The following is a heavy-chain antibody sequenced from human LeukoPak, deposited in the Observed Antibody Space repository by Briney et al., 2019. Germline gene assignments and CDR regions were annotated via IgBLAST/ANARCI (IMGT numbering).Heavy chain of an antibody. CDR3: ARGYKLVPAAKYGMDV. D-gene: IGHD2-2*01. CDR1: GFTFTNAW. Sequence: GGSLRLSCVDSGFTFTNAWMSWVRQAPGKGLEWVSAISGSGGSTYYADSVKGRFTISRDNSKNTLYLQMNSLRAEDTAVYYCARGYKLVPAAKYGMDVWGQGTTVTVSS. CDR2: ISGSGGST. V-gene: IGHV3-23*01. J-gene: IGHJ6*02.